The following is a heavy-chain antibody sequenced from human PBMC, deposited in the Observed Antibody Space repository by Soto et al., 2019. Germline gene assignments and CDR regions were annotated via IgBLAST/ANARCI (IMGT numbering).Heavy chain of an antibody. CDR3: ARVKSSSWYDYYGMDV. Sequence: SETLSLTCTVSGGSISSYYWSWIRQPPGKGLEWIGYIYYSGSTNYNPSLKSRVTISVDTSKNQFSLKLSSVTAADTAVYYCARVKSSSWYDYYGMDVWGQGTTVTVSS. V-gene: IGHV4-59*01. CDR1: GGSISSYY. J-gene: IGHJ6*02. CDR2: IYYSGST. D-gene: IGHD6-13*01.